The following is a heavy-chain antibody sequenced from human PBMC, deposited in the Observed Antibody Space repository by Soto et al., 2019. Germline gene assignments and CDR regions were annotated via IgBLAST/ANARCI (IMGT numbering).Heavy chain of an antibody. V-gene: IGHV4-30-4*01. CDR1: AGSISSDYYY. CDR2: IYYSGRT. J-gene: IGHJ4*02. Sequence: PSETLSLTCTVSAGSISSDYYYWSWIRQPPGRGLEWVGYIYYSGRTYFNPSLKSRLFMSVDTSKNQFSLGLSSVTAADTAVYYYARGGAIADFYFDSWGQGILVTVSS. D-gene: IGHD1-26*01. CDR3: ARGGAIADFYFDS.